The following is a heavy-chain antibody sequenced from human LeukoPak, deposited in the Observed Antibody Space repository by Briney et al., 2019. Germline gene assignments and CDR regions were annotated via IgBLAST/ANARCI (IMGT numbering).Heavy chain of an antibody. Sequence: GGSLRLSCAASGFTFSSYSMNWVRQAPGKGLEWVSYISSSSSTIYYADSVKGRFTISRDNAKNSLYLQMNSLRAEDTAVYYCAREPDYYDSSGSVDYWGQGTLVTVSS. CDR1: GFTFSSYS. CDR2: ISSSSSTI. J-gene: IGHJ4*02. V-gene: IGHV3-48*04. CDR3: AREPDYYDSSGSVDY. D-gene: IGHD3-22*01.